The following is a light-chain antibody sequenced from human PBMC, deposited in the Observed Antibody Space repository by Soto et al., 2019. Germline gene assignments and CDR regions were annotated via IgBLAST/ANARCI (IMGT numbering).Light chain of an antibody. CDR3: QQYVASTWT. V-gene: IGKV3-15*01. Sequence: EIVMTQSPATLSVSPGERATLSCRASQSVSSNLAWYQQKPGQAPRLLIYGASTRATGIPARFSGSGSGTEFTLTISRLEPEDFAVYYCQQYVASTWTFGQGTKGDIK. CDR1: QSVSSN. J-gene: IGKJ1*01. CDR2: GAS.